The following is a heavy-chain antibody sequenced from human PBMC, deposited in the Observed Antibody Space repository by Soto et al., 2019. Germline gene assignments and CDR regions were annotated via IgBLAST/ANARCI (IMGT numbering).Heavy chain of an antibody. V-gene: IGHV3-48*03. CDR3: ARRGRLTGPFYYYYGMDV. CDR1: GFTFSSYE. J-gene: IGHJ6*02. Sequence: PVGSLRLSCAASGFTFSSYEMNWVRQAPGKGLEWVSYISSSGSTIYYADSVKGRFTISRDNAKNSLYLQMNSLRAEDTAVYYCARRGRLTGPFYYYYGMDVWGQGTTVTVSS. D-gene: IGHD3-16*01. CDR2: ISSSGSTI.